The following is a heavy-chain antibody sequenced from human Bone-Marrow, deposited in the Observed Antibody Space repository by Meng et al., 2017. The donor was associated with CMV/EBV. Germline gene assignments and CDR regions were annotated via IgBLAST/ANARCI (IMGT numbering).Heavy chain of an antibody. D-gene: IGHD3-22*01. CDR2: IYSGGST. CDR1: GFTVSSNY. Sequence: GESLKISCAASGFTVSSNYMSWVRQAPGKGLEWVSVIYSGGSTYYADSVRGRFTISRDNAKNSLYLQMNSLRAEDTAVYYCARQKGAYDSSGYYYPYDAFDIWGQGTMVTVSS. CDR3: ARQKGAYDSSGYYYPYDAFDI. J-gene: IGHJ3*02. V-gene: IGHV3-66*04.